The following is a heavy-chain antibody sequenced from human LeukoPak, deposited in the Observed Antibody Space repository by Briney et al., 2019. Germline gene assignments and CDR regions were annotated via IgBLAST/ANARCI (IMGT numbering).Heavy chain of an antibody. CDR3: ARWRDSSGDFDY. CDR1: GYTFTSYG. CDR2: ISACNGNT. Sequence: ASVKVSFKASGYTFTSYGISWVRQAPGQGLEWMGWISACNGNTNYAQKLQGRVTMTTDTSTSTAYMELRSLRSGDTAVYYCARWRDSSGDFDYWGQGTLVTVSS. J-gene: IGHJ4*02. D-gene: IGHD3-22*01. V-gene: IGHV1-18*01.